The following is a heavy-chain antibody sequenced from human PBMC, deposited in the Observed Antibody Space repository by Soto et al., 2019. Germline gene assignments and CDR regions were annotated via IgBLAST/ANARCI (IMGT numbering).Heavy chain of an antibody. CDR1: GFTFTNYA. CDR3: AKEKGTPPWVYGFDF. Sequence: GGSLRLSCAASGFTFTNYAMSWVRQSPGKGLEWVSTISGGGNIIDYADSVEGRFTISRDNSKNTLYLQMNSLRAEDTAIYYCAKEKGTPPWVYGFDFWGQGTMVTVSS. CDR2: ISGGGNII. J-gene: IGHJ3*01. V-gene: IGHV3-23*01. D-gene: IGHD3-10*01.